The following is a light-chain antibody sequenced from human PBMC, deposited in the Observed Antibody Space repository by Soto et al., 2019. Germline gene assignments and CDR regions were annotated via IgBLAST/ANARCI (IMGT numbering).Light chain of an antibody. CDR1: QSISSW. V-gene: IGKV1-5*03. Sequence: DIQMTQSPSTLSASVGDTVTITCRASQSISSWLAWYQQKPGKAPRLLMYQASTLGSGVPSRFSGSGSGTELTLTISRLQPDDFATYYCQQYSSYPYTFGQGTKVDIK. J-gene: IGKJ2*01. CDR3: QQYSSYPYT. CDR2: QAS.